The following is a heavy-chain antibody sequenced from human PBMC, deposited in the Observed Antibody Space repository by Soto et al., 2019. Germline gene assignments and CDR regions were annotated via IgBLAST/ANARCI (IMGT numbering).Heavy chain of an antibody. Sequence: GGSLRLSCAGSGFIFSTYAMSWVRQAPGRGLEWVSGIGASGAGTYYTDSVKGRFTISRDNSKNTLYLQMNSLRVEDTAVYYCALRKTGSYFDYWGQGTLVTSPQ. CDR3: ALRKTGSYFDY. V-gene: IGHV3-23*01. CDR2: IGASGAGT. CDR1: GFIFSTYA. D-gene: IGHD1-26*01. J-gene: IGHJ4*02.